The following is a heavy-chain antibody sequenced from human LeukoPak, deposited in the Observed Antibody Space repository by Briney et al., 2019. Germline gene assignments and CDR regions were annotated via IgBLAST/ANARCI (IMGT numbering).Heavy chain of an antibody. Sequence: SETQSLTCTVSGGSISSSSYYWGWIRQPPGKGLEWIGTIYYSGSTYYNPSLKSRVTISVDTSKNQFSLKLSSVTAADTAVYYCARLSPYYGAYYFDYWGQGTLVTVSS. CDR2: IYYSGST. CDR3: ARLSPYYGAYYFDY. D-gene: IGHD4-17*01. V-gene: IGHV4-39*01. CDR1: GGSISSSSYY. J-gene: IGHJ4*02.